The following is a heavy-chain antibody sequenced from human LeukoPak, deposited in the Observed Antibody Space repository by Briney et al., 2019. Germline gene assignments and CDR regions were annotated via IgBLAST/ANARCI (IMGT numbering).Heavy chain of an antibody. CDR1: GFTFSSNS. CDR2: ISSSSSTI. J-gene: IGHJ4*02. D-gene: IGHD6-13*01. CDR3: ARPTRCSRSCFDY. V-gene: IGHV3-48*02. Sequence: PGGSLRLSCTVSGFTFSSNSMNWVRQAPGKGLEWVSYISSSSSTIYYADSVKGRFTISRDNAKNSLYLQMNSLRDEDTAVYYCARPTRCSRSCFDYCAQGTLVTVSS.